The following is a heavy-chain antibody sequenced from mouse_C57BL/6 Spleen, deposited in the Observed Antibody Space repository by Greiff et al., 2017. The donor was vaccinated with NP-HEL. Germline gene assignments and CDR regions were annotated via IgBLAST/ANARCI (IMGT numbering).Heavy chain of an antibody. CDR1: GYAFSSYW. Sequence: QVQLQQSGAELVKPGASVKISCKASGYAFSSYWMNWVKQRPGKGLEWIGQIYPGDGDTNYNGKFKGKATLTADKSSSTAYMQLSSLTSEDSAVYFCARVPRYDYEDDYWGQGTTLTVSS. V-gene: IGHV1-80*01. CDR3: ARVPRYDYEDDY. J-gene: IGHJ2*01. D-gene: IGHD2-4*01. CDR2: IYPGDGDT.